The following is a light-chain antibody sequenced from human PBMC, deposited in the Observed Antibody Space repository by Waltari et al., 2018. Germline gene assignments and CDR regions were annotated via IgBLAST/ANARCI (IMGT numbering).Light chain of an antibody. J-gene: IGLJ3*02. CDR2: VNRAGSH. CDR1: SRHSSNV. Sequence: QLVLTQSPSASASLGASVKLTCTLSSRHSSNVVAWPQQRPAQGPRYLMKVNRAGSHSKGDEIPDRFSGSSSGAERYLTISSLQSEDEADYYCQTGGHGTWVFGGGTKLTVL. V-gene: IGLV4-69*01. CDR3: QTGGHGTWV.